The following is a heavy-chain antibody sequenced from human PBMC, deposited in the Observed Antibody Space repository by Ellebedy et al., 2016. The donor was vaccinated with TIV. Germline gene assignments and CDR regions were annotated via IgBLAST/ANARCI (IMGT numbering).Heavy chain of an antibody. CDR2: IYYSGTT. J-gene: IGHJ4*02. D-gene: IGHD2-21*01. CDR3: ARYSVSYFDY. CDR1: GGSISSSGYY. Sequence: SETLSLTCIVSGGSISSSGYYWTWIRQQPGKGLEWIGYIYYSGTTYYNPSLRSRVTISVDTSKNQFSLKLSSVTAADTAVYYCARYSVSYFDYWGQGTLVTVSS. V-gene: IGHV4-31*03.